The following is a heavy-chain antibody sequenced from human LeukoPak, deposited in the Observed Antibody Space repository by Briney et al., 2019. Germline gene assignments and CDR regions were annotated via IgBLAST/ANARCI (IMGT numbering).Heavy chain of an antibody. Sequence: SVTVSFMASGGTFISYAISWVRQAPGQGLEWMGGIIPTFGTANYAQKFQGRVTITADKSTSTAYLELSSLRSEDTAVYYCARMSWVTGTSGGWFEPGGQGTLVTVSS. D-gene: IGHD1-20*01. V-gene: IGHV1-69*06. CDR2: IIPTFGTA. CDR3: ARMSWVTGTSGGWFEP. CDR1: GGTFISYA. J-gene: IGHJ5*02.